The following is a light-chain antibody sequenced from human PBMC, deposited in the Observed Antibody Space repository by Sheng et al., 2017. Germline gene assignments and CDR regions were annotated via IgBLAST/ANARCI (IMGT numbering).Light chain of an antibody. CDR2: QAS. CDR3: QQYSNYSS. V-gene: IGKV1-5*03. CDR1: ETISSW. Sequence: DVQMTQSPSTLSASVGDRVTITCRASETISSWLAWYQLKPGKVPQLLIYQASRLQTGVPSRFSGSGSGTDFTLTISSLQPDDFATYYCQQYSNYSSFGQGTKLEI. J-gene: IGKJ2*03.